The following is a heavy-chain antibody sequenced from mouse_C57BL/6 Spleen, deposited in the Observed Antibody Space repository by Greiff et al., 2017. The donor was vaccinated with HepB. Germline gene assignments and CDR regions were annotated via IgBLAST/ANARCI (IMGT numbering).Heavy chain of an antibody. CDR3: ARHYYGSSPDYFDY. CDR2: IWTGGGT. J-gene: IGHJ2*01. V-gene: IGHV2-9-1*01. D-gene: IGHD1-1*01. CDR1: GFSFTSYA. Sequence: QVQLQQSGPGLVAPSQSLSITCTVSGFSFTSYAISWVRQPPGKGLEWLGVIWTGGGTNYNSALKSRLSISKDNSKSQVFLKMNSLQTDDTARYYCARHYYGSSPDYFDYWGQGTTLTVSS.